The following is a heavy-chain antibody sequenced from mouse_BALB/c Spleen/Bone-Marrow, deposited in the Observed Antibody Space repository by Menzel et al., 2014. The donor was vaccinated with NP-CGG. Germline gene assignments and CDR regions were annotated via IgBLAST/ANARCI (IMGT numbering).Heavy chain of an antibody. CDR3: NARYYYAMDY. J-gene: IGHJ4*01. CDR1: GYTFSSYW. V-gene: IGHV14-4*02. Sequence: EVQLQESGAELMKPGASVKISCKATGYTFSSYWIEWVKQRPEQGLEWIGWIDPENGDTEYAPKFQGKATMTADTSSNTAYLQLSSLTSEDTAVYYCNARYYYAMDYWGQGTSVTVSS. CDR2: IDPENGDT.